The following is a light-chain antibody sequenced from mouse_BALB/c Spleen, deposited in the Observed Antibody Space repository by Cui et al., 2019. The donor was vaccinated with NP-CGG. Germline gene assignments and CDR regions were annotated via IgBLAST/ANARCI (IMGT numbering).Light chain of an antibody. J-gene: IGLJ1*01. V-gene: IGLV1*01. CDR2: GTN. CDR1: TGAVTTSNY. Sequence: QAVVTQESALTTSPGETVTLTCRSSTGAVTTSNYANWVQEKPDHLFTGLIGGTNNRAPGVPARFSGSLIGDKAALTITGAQTEDEAIYFCALWYSSHWVFGGGTELTVL. CDR3: ALWYSSHWV.